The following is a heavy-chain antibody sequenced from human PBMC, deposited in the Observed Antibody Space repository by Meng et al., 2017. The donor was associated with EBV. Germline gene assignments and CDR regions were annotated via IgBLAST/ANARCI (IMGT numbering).Heavy chain of an antibody. V-gene: IGHV1-8*01. Sequence: VRVVQAGDEVKKPGASVKVSCKASGYTFTSYDINWVRQATGQGLEWMGWMNPNSGNTGYAQKFQGRVTMTRNTSISTAYMELSSLRSEDTAVYYCARGVGTIFGVVIKNWFDPWGQGTLVTVSS. J-gene: IGHJ5*02. CDR3: ARGVGTIFGVVIKNWFDP. CDR2: MNPNSGNT. CDR1: GYTFTSYD. D-gene: IGHD3-3*01.